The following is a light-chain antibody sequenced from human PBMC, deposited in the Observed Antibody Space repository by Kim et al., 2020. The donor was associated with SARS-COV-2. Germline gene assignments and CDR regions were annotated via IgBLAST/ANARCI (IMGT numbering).Light chain of an antibody. CDR3: QQYGFSWT. CDR2: GAS. CDR1: QSISSSY. V-gene: IGKV3-20*01. Sequence: LSPGERDTLSCRASQSISSSYLAWFQQKPGQAPRLLIHGASSRATGIPDRFSGSGSGTDFTLTISRLEPEDFAVYYCQQYGFSWTFGQGTKVDIK. J-gene: IGKJ1*01.